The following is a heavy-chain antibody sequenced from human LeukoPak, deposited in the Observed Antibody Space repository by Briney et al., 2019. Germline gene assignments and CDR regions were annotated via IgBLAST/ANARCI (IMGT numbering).Heavy chain of an antibody. CDR1: GFTFSDAW. Sequence: GGSLRLSCAASGFTFSDAWMSWVRQAPGKGLEWVGRIKSKTDGGTTDYAAPVKGRFTISRDDSKNTLLLQMNRLKTEDTAVFYCTRERGYYGLDVWGQGTTVTVSS. V-gene: IGHV3-15*01. D-gene: IGHD3-10*01. CDR2: IKSKTDGGTT. J-gene: IGHJ6*02. CDR3: TRERGYYGLDV.